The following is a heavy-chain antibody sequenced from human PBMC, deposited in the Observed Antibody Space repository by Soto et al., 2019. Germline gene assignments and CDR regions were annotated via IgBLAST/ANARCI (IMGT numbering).Heavy chain of an antibody. J-gene: IGHJ4*02. CDR2: IYYSGST. Sequence: LSLTCTVSGGSISSGGYYWSWIRQHPGKGLEWIGYIYYSGSTYYNPSLKSRVTISVDTSKNQFSLKLSSVTAADTAVYYCARAPASGYYFDYWGQGTLVTVSS. D-gene: IGHD3-3*01. CDR1: GGSISSGGYY. CDR3: ARAPASGYYFDY. V-gene: IGHV4-31*03.